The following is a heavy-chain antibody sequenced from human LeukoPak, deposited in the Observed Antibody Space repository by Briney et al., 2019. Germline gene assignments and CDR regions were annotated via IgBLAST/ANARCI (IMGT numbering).Heavy chain of an antibody. CDR3: ARPLNTVHDTFDV. J-gene: IGHJ3*01. CDR2: IYYTGST. Sequence: SETLSLTCTVSGGSISPHYWSWIRQRPGKGLEWIGYIYYTGSTSYNPSLKSRLTIAVDTSKNQFSLKLSSVTAADTAVYYCARPLNTVHDTFDVWGQGTMVTVSS. CDR1: GGSISPHY. V-gene: IGHV4-59*06. D-gene: IGHD4-11*01.